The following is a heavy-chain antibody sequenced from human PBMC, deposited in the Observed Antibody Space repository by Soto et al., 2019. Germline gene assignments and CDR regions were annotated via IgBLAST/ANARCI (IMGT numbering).Heavy chain of an antibody. V-gene: IGHV1-2*02. Sequence: GASVKVSCKASGYTFTGYDMHWVRQAPGQGLEWMGWINPNSGGTNYAQKFQGRVTMTRDTSISTAYMELSRLRSDDTAVYYCAIETVLAATSYYGMDVWGQGTTVTVSS. J-gene: IGHJ6*02. CDR2: INPNSGGT. D-gene: IGHD2-15*01. CDR1: GYTFTGYD. CDR3: AIETVLAATSYYGMDV.